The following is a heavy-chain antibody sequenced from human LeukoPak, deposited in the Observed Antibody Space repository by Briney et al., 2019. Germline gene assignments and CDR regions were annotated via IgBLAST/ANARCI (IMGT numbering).Heavy chain of an antibody. CDR3: ARERGTAMVIFGY. J-gene: IGHJ4*02. CDR1: GYTFTGYY. CDR2: INPNSGGT. Sequence: ASVKVSFKASGYTFTGYYMHWVRQAPGQGLEWMGWINPNSGGTNYAQKFQGRVTMTRDTSISTAYMELSRLRSDDTAVYYCARERGTAMVIFGYWGQRTLVTVSS. D-gene: IGHD5-18*01. V-gene: IGHV1-2*02.